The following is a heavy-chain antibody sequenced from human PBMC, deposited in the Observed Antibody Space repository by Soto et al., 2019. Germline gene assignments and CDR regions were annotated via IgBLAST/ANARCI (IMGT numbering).Heavy chain of an antibody. CDR3: AIDKKPAVAGPYYFGY. CDR2: ISYDGSNK. V-gene: IGHV3-30*03. J-gene: IGHJ4*02. D-gene: IGHD6-19*01. CDR1: GFTFSSYG. Sequence: QVQLVESGGGVVQPGRSLRLSCAASGFTFSSYGMHWVRQAPGKGLEWVAVISYDGSNKYYADSVKGRFTISRDNSKNTLDLQMNSLRAEDTVLYYSAIDKKPAVAGPYYFGYWGQGTLVTVSS.